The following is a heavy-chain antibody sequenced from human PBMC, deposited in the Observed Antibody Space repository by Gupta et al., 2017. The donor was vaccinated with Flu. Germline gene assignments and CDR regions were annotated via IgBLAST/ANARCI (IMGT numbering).Heavy chain of an antibody. Sequence: EVPLVESGGGLVKPGGSLTLSCAASGFRFRVPRMSWFRQAPGKGPESIGRIKSRKQGGTANYSAPVKGRFAISRDDSKNTLYLHMNSLKTEDTGVDYCTTGSLTKKTQAEDYWGQGTLVTVSS. J-gene: IGHJ4*02. V-gene: IGHV3-15*01. D-gene: IGHD4-11*01. CDR3: TTGSLTKKTQAEDY. CDR1: GFRFRVPR. CDR2: IKSRKQGGTA.